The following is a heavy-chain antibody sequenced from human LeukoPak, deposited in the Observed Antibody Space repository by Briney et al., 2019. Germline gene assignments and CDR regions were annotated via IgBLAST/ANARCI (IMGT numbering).Heavy chain of an antibody. CDR3: ARGYSSGGSCSD. J-gene: IGHJ4*02. V-gene: IGHV1-69*13. CDR2: IIPIFGTA. CDR1: GGTFSSYA. Sequence: SVKVSCKASGGTFSSYAISWVRQAPGQGLEWMGGIIPIFGTANYAQKFQGRVTITADESTSIAYMELSSLRSEDTAVYYCARGYSSGGSCSDWGQGTLVTVSS. D-gene: IGHD2-15*01.